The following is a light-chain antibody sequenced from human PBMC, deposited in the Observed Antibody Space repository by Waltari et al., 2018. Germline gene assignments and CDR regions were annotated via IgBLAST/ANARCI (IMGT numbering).Light chain of an antibody. V-gene: IGKV3-11*01. J-gene: IGKJ5*01. CDR1: QSVDRY. Sequence: EVVLIQSPATLSLSPGERATLSCRASQSVDRYLAWDQQKPGQAPRPLTCDTFFRATGIPARFSGSGSGTDFTLPISSLEPEDFAVYYCQQRLNWPPVTFGQGTRLEIK. CDR2: DTF. CDR3: QQRLNWPPVT.